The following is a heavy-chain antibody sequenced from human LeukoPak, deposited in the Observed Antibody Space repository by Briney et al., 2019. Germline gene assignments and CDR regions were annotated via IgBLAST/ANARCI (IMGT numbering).Heavy chain of an antibody. CDR2: INHSGST. V-gene: IGHV4-34*01. J-gene: IGHJ5*02. CDR3: ARGRWFVP. Sequence: SETLSLTCAVYGGSFSGYYCSWIRQPPGKGLEWIGEINHSGSTNYNPSLKRRVTISVDTSKNPFSLKLSSVTAADTAVYYCARGRWFVPWGQGTLVTVSS. CDR1: GGSFSGYY.